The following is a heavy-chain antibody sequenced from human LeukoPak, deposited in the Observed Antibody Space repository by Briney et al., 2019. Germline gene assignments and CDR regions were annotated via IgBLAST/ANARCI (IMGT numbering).Heavy chain of an antibody. CDR1: GYTFTDYS. J-gene: IGHJ6*03. Sequence: EASVKVSCKASGYTFTDYSLHWVRQAPGQGLEWMGWINPNSGDTNYAQNFQGRVTMTRDTSISTAYMELSSLRSDDTAVYYCARSSADYGGNADYYYYMDVWDKGTTVTVSS. V-gene: IGHV1-2*02. D-gene: IGHD4-23*01. CDR2: INPNSGDT. CDR3: ARSSADYGGNADYYYYMDV.